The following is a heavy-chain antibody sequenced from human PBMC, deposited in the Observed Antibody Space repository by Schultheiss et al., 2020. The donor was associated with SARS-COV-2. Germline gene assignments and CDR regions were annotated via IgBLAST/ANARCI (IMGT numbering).Heavy chain of an antibody. CDR2: MNPNSGNT. J-gene: IGHJ2*01. CDR3: ARGRGDYDFWSGYHWYFDL. CDR1: GYTFTSYD. D-gene: IGHD3-3*01. Sequence: ASVKVSCKASGYTFTSYDINWVRQATGQGLEWMGWMNPNSGNTGYAQKFQGRVTMTRNTSISTAYMELSSLRSEDTAVYYCARGRGDYDFWSGYHWYFDLWGRGTLVTVSS. V-gene: IGHV1-8*01.